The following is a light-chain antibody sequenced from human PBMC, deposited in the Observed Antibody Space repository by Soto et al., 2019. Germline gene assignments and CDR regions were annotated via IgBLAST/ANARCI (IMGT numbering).Light chain of an antibody. Sequence: QSVLTQPASVSGSPGQSISISCTGNSSEVGGYNYVSWYQQHPGKAPKLMIYDVSNRPSGVSNRFSGSKSGNTASLTISGLQAEDEADYYCSSYTSSSTPLYVFGTG. V-gene: IGLV2-14*01. J-gene: IGLJ1*01. CDR2: DVS. CDR1: SSEVGGYNY. CDR3: SSYTSSSTPLYV.